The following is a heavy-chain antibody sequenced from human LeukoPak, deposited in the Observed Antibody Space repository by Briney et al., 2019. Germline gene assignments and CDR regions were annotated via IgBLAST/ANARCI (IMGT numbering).Heavy chain of an antibody. Sequence: PGRSLRLSCAASGFTFSSYGMHWVRQAPGKGLEWVAVIWYDGSNKYYADSVKGRFTISRDNSKNTLYLQMNSLRAEDTAVYYCARDPEGSARHRPKNWFDPWGQGTLVTVSS. J-gene: IGHJ5*02. V-gene: IGHV3-33*01. CDR2: IWYDGSNK. D-gene: IGHD2-15*01. CDR1: GFTFSSYG. CDR3: ARDPEGSARHRPKNWFDP.